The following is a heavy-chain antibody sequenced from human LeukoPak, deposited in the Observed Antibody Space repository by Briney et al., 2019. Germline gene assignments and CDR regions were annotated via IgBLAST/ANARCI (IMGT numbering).Heavy chain of an antibody. D-gene: IGHD2-15*01. CDR3: AKSHTARVAHRPPMDV. CDR2: MRGSGGST. J-gene: IGHJ6*01. Sequence: GGSGRLSCAAWGFILSSCAMRWAPQAPGKGREGVSTMRGSGGSTYSADSVQGRFTIYRDNSQNPLHLQMTSLRPEDTAVYYCAKSHTARVAHRPPMDVWRQGTTVTVCS. V-gene: IGHV3-23*01. CDR1: GFILSSCA.